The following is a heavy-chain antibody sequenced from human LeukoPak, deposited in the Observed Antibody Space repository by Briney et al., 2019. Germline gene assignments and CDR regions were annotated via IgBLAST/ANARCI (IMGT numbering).Heavy chain of an antibody. V-gene: IGHV3-23*01. CDR2: ISGSGART. CDR1: GFTFSTYA. J-gene: IGHJ4*02. CDR3: STHIAAAGTSPLIY. D-gene: IGHD6-13*01. Sequence: GGSLRLSCAASGFTFSTYAMSWVREAPGKGLEWVSAISGSGARTYYADSVKVRFPISRDNSMNTLYLQMNSLRAEDTAIYYCSTHIAAAGTSPLIYWGQGTLVTVSS.